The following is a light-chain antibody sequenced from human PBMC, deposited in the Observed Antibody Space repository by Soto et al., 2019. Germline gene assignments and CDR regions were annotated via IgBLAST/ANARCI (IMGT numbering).Light chain of an antibody. V-gene: IGLV1-47*01. Sequence: QSVLTQPPSASGTPGQRVSISCSGSRSNIGRNYVYWYQQLPGTAPKLLIQRNNERPSGVPDRFSGSKSGTSVSLAISGLRSEDEATYYCAAWDDTLNGQVFGGGTPLTVL. CDR1: RSNIGRNY. J-gene: IGLJ3*02. CDR2: RNN. CDR3: AAWDDTLNGQV.